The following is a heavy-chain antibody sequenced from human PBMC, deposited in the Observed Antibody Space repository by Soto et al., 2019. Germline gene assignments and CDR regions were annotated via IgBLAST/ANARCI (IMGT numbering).Heavy chain of an antibody. CDR3: ARGNTHCSGGSCYSGLDFDY. V-gene: IGHV3-30-3*01. CDR2: ISYDGSNK. D-gene: IGHD2-15*01. CDR1: GFTFSSYA. Sequence: QVQLVESGGGVVQPGRSLRLSCAASGFTFSSYAMHWVRQAPGKGLEWVAVISYDGSNKYYADSVKGRFTISRDNSKNPLYLQMNSLRAEDTAVYYCARGNTHCSGGSCYSGLDFDYWGQGTLVTVSS. J-gene: IGHJ4*02.